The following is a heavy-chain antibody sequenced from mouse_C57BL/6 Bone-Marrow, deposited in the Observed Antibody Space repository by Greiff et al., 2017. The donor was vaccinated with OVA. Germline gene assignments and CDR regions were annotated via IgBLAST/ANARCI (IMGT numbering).Heavy chain of an antibody. CDR1: GYTFTSYW. V-gene: IGHV1-69*01. CDR3: AVIGPSRDY. CDR2: IDPSDSYT. D-gene: IGHD3-3*01. J-gene: IGHJ4*01. Sequence: QVQLQQPGAELVMPGASVKLSCKASGYTFTSYWMHWVKQRPGQGLEWIGEIDPSDSYTNYNQKFKGKSTLTVDKSSSPAFMQLSSLTSEDSAVYNCAVIGPSRDYWGQGNSLTGSS.